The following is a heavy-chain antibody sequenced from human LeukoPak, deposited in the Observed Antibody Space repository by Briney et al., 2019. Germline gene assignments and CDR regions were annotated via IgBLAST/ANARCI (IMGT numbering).Heavy chain of an antibody. J-gene: IGHJ4*02. V-gene: IGHV1-8*03. D-gene: IGHD6-19*01. Sequence: ASVKVSCKASGYTFTSYDINWVRQAAGQGLEWMGWMSPNSGNTGYAQKFQGRVTITRNTSISTAYMELSSLRSEDTAVYYCARGPLGSGWLRDWGQGTLVTVSS. CDR2: MSPNSGNT. CDR1: GYTFTSYD. CDR3: ARGPLGSGWLRD.